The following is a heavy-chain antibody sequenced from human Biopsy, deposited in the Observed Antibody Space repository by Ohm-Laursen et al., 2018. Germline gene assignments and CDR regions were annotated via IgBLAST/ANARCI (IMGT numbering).Heavy chain of an antibody. CDR1: GASIISGGHF. D-gene: IGHD5-12*01. Sequence: TLSLTCTVSGASIISGGHFWNWIRQHPGKGLEWIGYIFYSANTYYNPSLKSRVTISVDTSKNQFSRKLSSVTAADTAVYYCARLGSGDYFPTFFDFWGQGALVTVSS. J-gene: IGHJ4*02. CDR2: IFYSANT. V-gene: IGHV4-31*03. CDR3: ARLGSGDYFPTFFDF.